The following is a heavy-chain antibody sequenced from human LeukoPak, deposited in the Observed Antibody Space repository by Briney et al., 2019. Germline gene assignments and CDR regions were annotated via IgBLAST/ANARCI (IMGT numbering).Heavy chain of an antibody. Sequence: SETLSLTCTVSGGSISSYYWSWIRQPPGKGLEWIGYIYYSGSTYYNPSLKSRVTISVDTSKNQFSLKLSSVTAADTAVYYCARQVQAVAGPPDALDIWGQGTMVTVSS. CDR2: IYYSGST. D-gene: IGHD6-19*01. CDR3: ARQVQAVAGPPDALDI. V-gene: IGHV4-59*04. CDR1: GGSISSYY. J-gene: IGHJ3*02.